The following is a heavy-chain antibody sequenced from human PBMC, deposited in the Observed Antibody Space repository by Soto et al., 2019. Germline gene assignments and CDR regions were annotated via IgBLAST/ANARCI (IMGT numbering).Heavy chain of an antibody. V-gene: IGHV1-46*01. D-gene: IGHD2-15*01. CDR1: GYTFTSYY. CDR2: INPSGGST. CDR3: ASLGCCSGGSCYGMDV. J-gene: IGHJ6*02. Sequence: ASVKVSCKASGYTFTSYYMHWVRQAPGQGLEWMGIINPSGGSTSYAQKFQGRVTMTRDTSTSTVYMELSSLRSEDTAVYYCASLGCCSGGSCYGMDVWGQGTTVTVS.